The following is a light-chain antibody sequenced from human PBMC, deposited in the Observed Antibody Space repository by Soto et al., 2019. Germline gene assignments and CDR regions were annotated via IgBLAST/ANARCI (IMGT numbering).Light chain of an antibody. CDR2: DIS. CDR1: QAVPSY. V-gene: IGKV3-11*01. Sequence: EVVLTQSPATLSLSPGERATLSCRASQAVPSYLAWYQQKPGQAPRLLIYDISNRATGIPARFSGSGSGTDFNLTISSLEPEDVAVYYCHQRNSWPRSTFGQGTKLEIK. J-gene: IGKJ2*02. CDR3: HQRNSWPRST.